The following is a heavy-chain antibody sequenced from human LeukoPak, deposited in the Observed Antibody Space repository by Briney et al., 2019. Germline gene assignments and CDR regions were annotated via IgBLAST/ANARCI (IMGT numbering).Heavy chain of an antibody. CDR3: AKRRHDYGDYYYMDV. V-gene: IGHV3-23*01. J-gene: IGHJ6*03. Sequence: GGSLGLSCAGSGFTFNTYAVSWVRQAPGKGLEWVSGITGTGGNTYYADSVKGRFTISRVNSKNTLYLQMNSLRADDTAVYYCAKRRHDYGDYYYMDVWGKGTTVTVSS. D-gene: IGHD4-17*01. CDR2: ITGTGGNT. CDR1: GFTFNTYA.